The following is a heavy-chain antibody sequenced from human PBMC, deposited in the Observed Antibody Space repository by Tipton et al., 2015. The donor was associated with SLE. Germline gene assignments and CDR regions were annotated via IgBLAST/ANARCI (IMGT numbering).Heavy chain of an antibody. CDR2: IYYCGST. D-gene: IGHD3-10*01. J-gene: IGHJ3*02. CDR1: GGSISSHY. CDR3: ARGGGPHAFDI. Sequence: TLSLTCTVSGGSISSHYWSWIRQPPGKGLEWIGYIYYCGSTNYNPSLKSRVTISVDTSKNQFSLKLSSVTAADTAVYYCARGGGPHAFDIWGQGTMVTVSS. V-gene: IGHV4-59*11.